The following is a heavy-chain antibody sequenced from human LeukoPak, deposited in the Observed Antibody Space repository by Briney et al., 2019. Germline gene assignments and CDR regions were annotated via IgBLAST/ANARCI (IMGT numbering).Heavy chain of an antibody. CDR1: GFTFSSCS. Sequence: GGSLRLSCAASGFTFSSCSMNWVRQAPGKGLEWVSPISSSSSSSYIYYADSVKGRFTISRDNAKNSLYLQMNSLRAEDTAVYYCARDGLYSGYDSANYWGQGTLVTVSS. CDR3: ARDGLYSGYDSANY. V-gene: IGHV3-21*01. J-gene: IGHJ4*02. CDR2: ISSSSSSSYI. D-gene: IGHD5-12*01.